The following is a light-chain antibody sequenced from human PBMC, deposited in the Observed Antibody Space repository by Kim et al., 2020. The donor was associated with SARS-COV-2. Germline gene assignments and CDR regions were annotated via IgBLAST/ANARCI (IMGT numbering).Light chain of an antibody. CDR3: QQYGSSPPYT. J-gene: IGKJ2*01. CDR1: QSVSGSY. V-gene: IGKV3-20*01. Sequence: PGERATLSCRASQSVSGSYLAWYQQKPGQAPRLLIYGASSRATGIPDRFSGSGSGTDFTLTISRLEPEDLAVYYCQQYGSSPPYTFGQGTKLEIK. CDR2: GAS.